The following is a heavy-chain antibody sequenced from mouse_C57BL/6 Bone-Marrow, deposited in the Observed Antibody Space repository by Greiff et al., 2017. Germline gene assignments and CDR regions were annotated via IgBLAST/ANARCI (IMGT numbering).Heavy chain of an antibody. V-gene: IGHV5-17*01. D-gene: IGHD1-1*01. CDR3: ARGDYGIAWFAY. CDR1: GFTFSDYG. J-gene: IGHJ3*01. CDR2: ISSGSSTI. Sequence: EVKVVESGGGLVKPGGSLKLSCAASGFTFSDYGMHWVSQAPEKGLEWVAYISSGSSTIYYAATVKGRFTISRDNSKNTLFLQSTRLRSEDTAMYYCARGDYGIAWFAYWGQGTLVTVSA.